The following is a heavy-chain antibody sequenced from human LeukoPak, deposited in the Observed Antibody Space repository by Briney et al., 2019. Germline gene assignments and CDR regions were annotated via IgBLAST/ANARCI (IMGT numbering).Heavy chain of an antibody. D-gene: IGHD3-10*01. CDR2: MYYSGST. V-gene: IGHV4-39*07. CDR3: AREMRSPRGGFDY. CDR1: SGSISSTSYY. J-gene: IGHJ4*02. Sequence: SETLSLTCTVSSGSISSTSYYWGWIRQPPGMGLEWIGSMYYSGSTYYDPSLKSRVTISVDTSKSQFSLKLSSVTAADTAVYYCAREMRSPRGGFDYWDQGTLVTVSS.